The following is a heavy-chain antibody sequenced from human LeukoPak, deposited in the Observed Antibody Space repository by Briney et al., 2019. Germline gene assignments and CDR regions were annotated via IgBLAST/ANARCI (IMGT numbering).Heavy chain of an antibody. V-gene: IGHV1-2*02. Sequence: ASVKVSXKASGYTFTGYYMHWVRQAPGQGLEWIGWINPNSGGTNYAQKFQGRVTMTRDTSISTAYMELSRLRSDDTAVYYCARYSSSWYGGFDYWGQGTLVTVSS. CDR1: GYTFTGYY. D-gene: IGHD6-13*01. J-gene: IGHJ4*02. CDR3: ARYSSSWYGGFDY. CDR2: INPNSGGT.